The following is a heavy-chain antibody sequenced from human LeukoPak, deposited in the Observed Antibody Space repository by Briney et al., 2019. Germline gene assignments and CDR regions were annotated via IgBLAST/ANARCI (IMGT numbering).Heavy chain of an antibody. J-gene: IGHJ4*02. CDR3: ARDHAEGIVVVTLDY. CDR2: IWYDGSNK. CDR1: GFTFSSYG. V-gene: IGHV3-33*01. D-gene: IGHD3-22*01. Sequence: GGSLRLSCAASGFTFSSYGMHWVRQAPGKGLEWVAVIWYDGSNKYYADSVKGRFTISRGNSKNTLYLQMNSLRAEDTAVYYCARDHAEGIVVVTLDYWGREPWSPSPQ.